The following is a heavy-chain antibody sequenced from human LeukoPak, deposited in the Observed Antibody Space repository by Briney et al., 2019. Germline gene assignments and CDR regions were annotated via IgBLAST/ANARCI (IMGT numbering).Heavy chain of an antibody. CDR1: GFTFTTYA. Sequence: PGGSLRLSCAASGFTFTTYAMNWVRQAPGKGLEWVALISYDGSNKYYADSVKGRFTISRDNSKNTLYLQMNSLRAEDTAVYYCARVPSAVYDILTGYYPSVWGQGTLVTVSS. CDR3: ARVPSAVYDILTGYYPSV. CDR2: ISYDGSNK. D-gene: IGHD3-9*01. J-gene: IGHJ4*02. V-gene: IGHV3-30-3*01.